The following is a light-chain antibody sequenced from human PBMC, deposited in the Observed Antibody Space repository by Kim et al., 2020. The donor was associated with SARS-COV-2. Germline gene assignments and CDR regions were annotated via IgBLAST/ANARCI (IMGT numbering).Light chain of an antibody. CDR1: SGHNNHA. Sequence: QLVLTQSPSASASLGASVKLTCTLSSGHNNHAIAWHQQQPERGPRYLMKLNSDGSHSKGDGIPDRFSGSSSGAERYLTISSLQSEDEADYYCQTWGTGSVVFGGGTQLTVL. CDR3: QTWGTGSVV. CDR2: LNSDGSH. V-gene: IGLV4-69*01. J-gene: IGLJ2*01.